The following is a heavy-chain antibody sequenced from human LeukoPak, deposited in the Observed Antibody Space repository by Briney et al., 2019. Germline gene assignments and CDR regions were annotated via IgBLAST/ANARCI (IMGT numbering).Heavy chain of an antibody. V-gene: IGHV3-43D*03. CDR3: ARSLYYYGSGSYSAPDY. J-gene: IGHJ4*02. CDR2: ITWDGGGT. Sequence: PGGSLRLSCAASGFTFDDHAMHWVRQAPGKGLEWVSLITWDGGGTYYADSVKGRFTISRDNAKNSLYLQMNSLRAEDTAVYYCARSLYYYGSGSYSAPDYWGQGTLVTVSS. CDR1: GFTFDDHA. D-gene: IGHD3-10*01.